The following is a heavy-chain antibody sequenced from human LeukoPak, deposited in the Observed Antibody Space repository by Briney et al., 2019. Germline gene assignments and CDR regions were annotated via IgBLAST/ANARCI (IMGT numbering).Heavy chain of an antibody. Sequence: PGGSLRLSCAASGFTFSSYPMHWVRQAPGKGLEWVAIISYDGSNKHHADSVKGRFTISRDNSKNTVSLQMNSLRAEDTAVYYSAREEYYHDSSGYYPVYYFDHWGQGTLVTGSS. J-gene: IGHJ4*02. V-gene: IGHV3-30*04. D-gene: IGHD3-22*01. CDR1: GFTFSSYP. CDR2: ISYDGSNK. CDR3: AREEYYHDSSGYYPVYYFDH.